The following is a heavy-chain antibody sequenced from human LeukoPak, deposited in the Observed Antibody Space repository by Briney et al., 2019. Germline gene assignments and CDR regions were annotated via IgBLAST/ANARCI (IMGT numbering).Heavy chain of an antibody. Sequence: PVGSLRLSRSASGFTFSSSLMHWVRQAPGKGLVWVSRINIDARTTRYADFVEGRFTISRDNAKNTLYMQMNSLRGEDRAVYSCARSSDCSGGNCHNWFDPWGQGTLVTVSS. D-gene: IGHD2-15*01. V-gene: IGHV3-74*01. CDR2: INIDARTT. J-gene: IGHJ5*02. CDR1: GFTFSSSL. CDR3: ARSSDCSGGNCHNWFDP.